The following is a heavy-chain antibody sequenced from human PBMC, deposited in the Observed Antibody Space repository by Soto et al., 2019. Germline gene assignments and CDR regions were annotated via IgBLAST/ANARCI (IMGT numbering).Heavy chain of an antibody. D-gene: IGHD4-17*01. V-gene: IGHV3-23*05. J-gene: IGHJ6*03. CDR1: GFIFSTYT. Sequence: GGSLRLSCAASGFIFSTYTMNWVRQVSGKGLEWVSGINQPGKQTWYADSVKGRFTISRDNSKNFLFLQMNSLRVEDTAVYYCARGDLSTVTPKEYYMDVWGKGTTVTVSS. CDR3: ARGDLSTVTPKEYYMDV. CDR2: INQPGKQT.